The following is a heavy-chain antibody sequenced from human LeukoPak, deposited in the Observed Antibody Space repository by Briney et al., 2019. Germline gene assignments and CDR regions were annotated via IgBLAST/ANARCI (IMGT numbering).Heavy chain of an antibody. CDR1: GFTFSSYS. Sequence: GGSLRLSCTTSGFTFSSYSMNWVRQAPGKGLEWVSFISSSSSYIYYADSVKGRFTISRDNAKNSLYLQMSSLRAEDAAVYYCEKRVGSAFYYYLDYWGQGTLVTVSS. CDR3: EKRVGSAFYYYLDY. J-gene: IGHJ4*02. CDR2: ISSSSSYI. D-gene: IGHD3-22*01. V-gene: IGHV3-21*01.